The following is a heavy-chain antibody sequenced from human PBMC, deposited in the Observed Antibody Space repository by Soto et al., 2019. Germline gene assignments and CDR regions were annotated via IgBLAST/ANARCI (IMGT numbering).Heavy chain of an antibody. J-gene: IGHJ4*02. D-gene: IGHD5-18*01. CDR3: ILMPGIQLHIDY. CDR2: FSGSGGST. V-gene: IGHV3-23*01. Sequence: EVQLLASWGGWVQPGGSLRLSCASSGFTFSSYAMCWVRQAPGKGLELVSAFSGSGGSTYYADSVKGRFTISRDNSKNTLYLQRNSLRAEDTAVYYGILMPGIQLHIDYWGQGTLVTVAT. CDR1: GFTFSSYA.